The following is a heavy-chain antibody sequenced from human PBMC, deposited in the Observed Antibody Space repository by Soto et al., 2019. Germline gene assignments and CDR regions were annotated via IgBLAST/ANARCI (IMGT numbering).Heavy chain of an antibody. J-gene: IGHJ6*02. V-gene: IGHV4-30-4*01. CDR1: GGSISSGDYY. Sequence: PSETLSLTCTVSGGSISSGDYYWSWIRQPPGKGLEWIGYIYYSGSTYYNPSLKSRVTISVDTSKNQFSLKLSSVTAADTAVYYCARVVQALVRGDPYYYYGMDVWGQGTTVTVSS. CDR2: IYYSGST. D-gene: IGHD3-10*02. CDR3: ARVVQALVRGDPYYYYGMDV.